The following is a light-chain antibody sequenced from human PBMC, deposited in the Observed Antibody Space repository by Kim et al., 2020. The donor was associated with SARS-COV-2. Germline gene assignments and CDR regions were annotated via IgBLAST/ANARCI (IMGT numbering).Light chain of an antibody. Sequence: SYELTQPPSVSVSPGQTASITCSGDKLGDKYACWYQQKPGQSHVLVIYQDTKRPSGIPERFSGSNSGNTATLTISGTQAMDEADCYCQAWDSSTKVFGTG. CDR2: QDT. CDR1: KLGDKY. CDR3: QAWDSSTKV. J-gene: IGLJ1*01. V-gene: IGLV3-1*01.